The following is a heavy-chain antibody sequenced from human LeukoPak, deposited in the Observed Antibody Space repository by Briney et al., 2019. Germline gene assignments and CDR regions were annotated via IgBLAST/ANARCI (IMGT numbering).Heavy chain of an antibody. V-gene: IGHV3-23*01. CDR1: RFTFSKYA. CDR3: AKGSSSSRPYYFDY. Sequence: GGSLRLSCVVSRFTFSKYAMSWVRQAPGMGLEWLSAITGGGDDTYYADSVKGRFTISRDNSKNSLYLQMNSLRVEDTAVYYCAKGSSSSRPYYFDYWGQGALVTVSS. J-gene: IGHJ4*02. CDR2: ITGGGDDT. D-gene: IGHD6-6*01.